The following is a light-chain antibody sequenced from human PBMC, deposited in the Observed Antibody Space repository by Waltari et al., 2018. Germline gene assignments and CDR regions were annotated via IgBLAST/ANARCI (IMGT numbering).Light chain of an antibody. CDR2: RNN. CDR3: AAWDDSLV. Sequence: QSVLTQPPSASGTPGQRVTISCSGTSSNIGSNYVYWYQQLPGTAPKLLIYRNNQRPSGVRDRFSGSKSGTSASLAISGLRSEDEADYYCAAWDDSLVFGGGTKLTVL. CDR1: SSNIGSNY. V-gene: IGLV1-47*01. J-gene: IGLJ3*02.